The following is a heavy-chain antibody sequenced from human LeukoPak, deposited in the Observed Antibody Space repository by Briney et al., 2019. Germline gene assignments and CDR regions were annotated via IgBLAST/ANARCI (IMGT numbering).Heavy chain of an antibody. V-gene: IGHV3-23*01. CDR1: GFAFSSYA. Sequence: GGSLRLSCAASGFAFSSYAMNWVRQAPGKGLEWVSAISVSGGSTYYADFVKGRFTISRDNSRNTLYLQMNGLRVEDTAVYYCAKGSRGYYPYYFDYWGQGTLVTVSS. D-gene: IGHD2/OR15-2a*01. CDR3: AKGSRGYYPYYFDY. CDR2: ISVSGGST. J-gene: IGHJ4*02.